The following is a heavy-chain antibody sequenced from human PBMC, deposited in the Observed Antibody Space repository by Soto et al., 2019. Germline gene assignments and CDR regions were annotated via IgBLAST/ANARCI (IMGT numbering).Heavy chain of an antibody. J-gene: IGHJ4*02. V-gene: IGHV1-18*01. Sequence: GGSVKGSCKASGYTLSSHGISWVRQAPGQGVEWMGWISAYNGNTNYAQKLQGRVTMTTDTSTSTAYMELRSLRSDDTAVYYCARDRMWGDWNYGLPYFDYWGQGTLVTVSS. CDR3: ARDRMWGDWNYGLPYFDY. CDR2: ISAYNGNT. CDR1: GYTLSSHG. D-gene: IGHD1-7*01.